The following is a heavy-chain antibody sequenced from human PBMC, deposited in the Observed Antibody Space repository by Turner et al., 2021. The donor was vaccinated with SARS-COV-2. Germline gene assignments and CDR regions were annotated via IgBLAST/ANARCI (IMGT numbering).Heavy chain of an antibody. CDR2: IIPIVGVA. CDR1: GGTFSSYP. V-gene: IGHV1-69*04. D-gene: IGHD3-10*01. Sequence: QVQLVQSGAEVKKPGSSVKVSCKASGGTFSSYPISWVRQAPGQGIEWMGRIIPIVGVANYAQKFQGRVTITAYKSTSTAYMELSSLRSEDTAVYYCARINSGGFDYWGQGTLVTVSS. J-gene: IGHJ4*02. CDR3: ARINSGGFDY.